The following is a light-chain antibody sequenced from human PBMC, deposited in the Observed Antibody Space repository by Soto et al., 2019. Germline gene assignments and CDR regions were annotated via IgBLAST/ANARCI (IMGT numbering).Light chain of an antibody. Sequence: EVVLAQSPGPLSLSPGERATLSCRASQSVSSSYLAWYQQKPGQAPSLLIYGAFTRATGVPARFSGTGSGTEFTLTISSLQSEDFALYYCQQYDDWPLTFGQGTKVDIK. CDR2: GAF. CDR1: QSVSSSY. V-gene: IGKV3-15*01. CDR3: QQYDDWPLT. J-gene: IGKJ1*01.